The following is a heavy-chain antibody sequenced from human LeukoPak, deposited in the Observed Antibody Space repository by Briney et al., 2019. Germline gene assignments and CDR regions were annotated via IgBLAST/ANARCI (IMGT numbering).Heavy chain of an antibody. CDR3: ARRTLKVTENDAFDV. D-gene: IGHD4-11*01. J-gene: IGHJ3*01. CDR2: INHSGST. V-gene: IGHV4-34*01. CDR1: GFTFNTYG. Sequence: GSLRLSCAASGFTFNTYGMTWVRQPPGKGLEWIGEINHSGSTNYNPSLKSRVTISVDTSMNQFSLKLSSVTAADTGVYYCARRTLKVTENDAFDVWSRGTMVTVS.